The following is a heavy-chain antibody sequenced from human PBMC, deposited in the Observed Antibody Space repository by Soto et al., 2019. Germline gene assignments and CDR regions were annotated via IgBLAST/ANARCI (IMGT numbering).Heavy chain of an antibody. Sequence: ASVKVSCKASGYTFTGYYMHWVRQAPGQGLEWMGWINPNSGGTNYAQKFQGRVTMTRDASISTAYMELSRLRSDDTAVYYCARDPGTGWNYVDYWGQGTLVTVSS. J-gene: IGHJ4*02. V-gene: IGHV1-2*02. CDR1: GYTFTGYY. CDR2: INPNSGGT. D-gene: IGHD1-1*01. CDR3: ARDPGTGWNYVDY.